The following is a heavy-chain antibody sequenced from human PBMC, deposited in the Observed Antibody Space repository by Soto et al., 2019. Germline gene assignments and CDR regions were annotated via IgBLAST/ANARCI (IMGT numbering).Heavy chain of an antibody. CDR1: GFSLSTSGVG. V-gene: IGHV2-5*02. CDR3: AHKGYGDYPIDY. D-gene: IGHD4-17*01. J-gene: IGHJ4*02. CDR2: IYWDDSK. Sequence: QITLKESGPTLVKPTQTLTLTCTFSGFSLSTSGVGVGWIRQPPGKALEWLAVIYWDDSKHYSPSLKSRPTITKDTSKIQVVLTRTNMDPVDTATYYCAHKGYGDYPIDYWGQGTLVTVSS.